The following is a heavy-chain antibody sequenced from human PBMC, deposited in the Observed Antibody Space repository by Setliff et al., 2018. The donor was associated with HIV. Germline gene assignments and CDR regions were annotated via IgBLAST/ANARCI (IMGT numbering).Heavy chain of an antibody. J-gene: IGHJ4*02. CDR2: TYYRSKWHN. D-gene: IGHD2-15*01. Sequence: PSQTLSLTCAITGDSVSSNSAAWNWSRQSPLRGLEWLGRTYYRSKWHNDYAASLKGRMNNSSDTSRNQFSLQLNSVTPEDTAIYYCARVHEAQYCYRFDYWGQGILVTVSS. V-gene: IGHV6-1*01. CDR1: GDSVSSNSAA. CDR3: ARVHEAQYCYRFDY.